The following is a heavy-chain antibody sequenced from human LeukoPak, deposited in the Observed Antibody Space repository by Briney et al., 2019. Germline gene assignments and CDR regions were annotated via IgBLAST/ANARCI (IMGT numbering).Heavy chain of an antibody. CDR1: GITFSSYS. D-gene: IGHD2-8*02. CDR3: AKGGGVIGRSYYFDY. Sequence: GGSLRLSCVASGITFSSYSMNWVRQAPGKGLEWVSYISSFSGTINYADSVKGRFTISRDNAKNSLYLQMNSLRAEDTAVYYCAKGGGVIGRSYYFDYWGQGTLVTVSS. CDR2: ISSFSGTI. V-gene: IGHV3-48*01. J-gene: IGHJ4*02.